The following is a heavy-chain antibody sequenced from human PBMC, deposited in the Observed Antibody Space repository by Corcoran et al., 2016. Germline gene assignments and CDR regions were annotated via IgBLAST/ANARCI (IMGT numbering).Heavy chain of an antibody. CDR2: ISYDGSNK. J-gene: IGHJ3*02. CDR3: ASGYAFDI. CDR1: GFTFSSYG. V-gene: IGHV3-30*03. Sequence: QVQLVESGGGVVQPGRSLRLSCAASGFTFSSYGMHWVRQAPGKGLEWVAVISYDGSNKYYADSVKGRFTISRDNSKNTLYLQMNSLRAEDTAVYYCASGYAFDIWGQGTVVTVSS.